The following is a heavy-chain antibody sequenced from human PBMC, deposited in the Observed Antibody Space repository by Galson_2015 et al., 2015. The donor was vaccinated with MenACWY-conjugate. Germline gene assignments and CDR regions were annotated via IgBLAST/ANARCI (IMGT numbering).Heavy chain of an antibody. V-gene: IGHV3-73*01. D-gene: IGHD2-2*01. CDR1: GFNFGGSH. Sequence: SLRLSCADSGFNFGGSHMHWVRQPPGKGLEWVGHVRSQSRNYETAYGASVMGRFTIFRDDSRNTAYLQMNNQKVEDTAVYYCARQTNSCHDFWGQGTLVTVSS. J-gene: IGHJ4*02. CDR2: VRSQSRNYET. CDR3: ARQTNSCHDF.